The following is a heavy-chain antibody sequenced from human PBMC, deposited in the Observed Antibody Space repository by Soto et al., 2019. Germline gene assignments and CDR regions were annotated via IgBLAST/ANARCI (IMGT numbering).Heavy chain of an antibody. V-gene: IGHV4-59*01. Sequence: SETLSLTCPVSGDSISNYYWSWIRQPPGKGLEWIGCSYYGGSTNYNPSLKSRVTISLDTSKNHFSLKLTSVTAADTAMYYCARDDSERPATYWGQGTLVTVSS. J-gene: IGHJ4*02. D-gene: IGHD3-10*01. CDR2: SYYGGST. CDR1: GDSISNYY. CDR3: ARDDSERPATY.